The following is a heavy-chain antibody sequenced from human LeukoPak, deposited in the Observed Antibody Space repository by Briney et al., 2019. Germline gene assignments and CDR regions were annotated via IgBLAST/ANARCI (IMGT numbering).Heavy chain of an antibody. CDR3: AKSRYDSSGYYYVEAFDI. CDR1: GFTFSSYA. V-gene: IGHV3-23*01. Sequence: GGSLRLSCAASGFTFSSYAMSWVRQAPGKGLEWVSAISGSGGSTYYADSVKGRFTISRDNSKNTLYLQMNSLRAEDTAVYYCAKSRYDSSGYYYVEAFDIWGQGTMVTVSS. J-gene: IGHJ3*02. CDR2: ISGSGGST. D-gene: IGHD3-22*01.